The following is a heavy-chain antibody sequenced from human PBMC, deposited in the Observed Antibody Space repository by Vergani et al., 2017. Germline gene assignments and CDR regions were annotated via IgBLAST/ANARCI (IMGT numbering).Heavy chain of an antibody. Sequence: QVQLQQWGAGLLKPSETLSLTCAVYGGSFSGDYWSWIRQPSGKGLEWIGEINHSGSTNYNPSLKSRVTISVDTSTNQFSLKLSSVTAADTAVYYCARDERQGTGEDYYYGMDVWGQGTTVTVSS. CDR3: ARDERQGTGEDYYYGMDV. V-gene: IGHV4-34*01. D-gene: IGHD1-1*01. J-gene: IGHJ6*02. CDR2: INHSGST. CDR1: GGSFSGDY.